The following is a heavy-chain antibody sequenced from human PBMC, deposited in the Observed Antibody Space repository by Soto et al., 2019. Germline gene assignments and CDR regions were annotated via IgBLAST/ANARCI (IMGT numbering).Heavy chain of an antibody. Sequence: GASVKVSCKASGYTLTSYGISWVRQAPGQGLEWMGWISAYNGNTNYAQKLQGRVTMTTDTSTSTAYMELRSLRSDDTAVYYCAREGAYDDTSGYDDYWCQGTVVTVS. J-gene: IGHJ4*02. CDR1: GYTLTSYG. CDR3: AREGAYDDTSGYDDY. D-gene: IGHD3-22*01. V-gene: IGHV1-18*01. CDR2: ISAYNGNT.